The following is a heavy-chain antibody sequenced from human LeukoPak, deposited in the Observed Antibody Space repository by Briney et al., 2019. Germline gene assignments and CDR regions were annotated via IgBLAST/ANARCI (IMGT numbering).Heavy chain of an antibody. CDR2: ISSGGTTI. CDR1: GFTFSTYE. V-gene: IGHV3-48*03. J-gene: IGHJ4*02. D-gene: IGHD1-26*01. CDR3: ARAFTGSYFRPLDH. Sequence: PGGSLRLSCAASGFTFSTYEMNWVRQAPGKGLEWVSYISSGGTTIYYADSVKGRFTISRDNAKNSLYLQMNSLRAEDTAVYYCARAFTGSYFRPLDHWGQGTLVTVSS.